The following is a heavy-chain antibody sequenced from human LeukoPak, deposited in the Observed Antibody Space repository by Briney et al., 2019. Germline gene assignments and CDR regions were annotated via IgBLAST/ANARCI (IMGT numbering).Heavy chain of an antibody. CDR1: NGSISSRSYY. V-gene: IGHV4-39*01. J-gene: IGHJ6*03. CDR2: IYYTGST. D-gene: IGHD2-8*02. CDR3: ARLSFDVVYAILNLYYYYMDV. Sequence: SETLSLTCTVSNGSISSRSYYWGWIRQPPGKGLEWIGSIYYTGSTYYSPSLKSRVTISVDTSKNQFSLKLSSVTAADTAVYYCARLSFDVVYAILNLYYYYMDVWGKGTTVTVSS.